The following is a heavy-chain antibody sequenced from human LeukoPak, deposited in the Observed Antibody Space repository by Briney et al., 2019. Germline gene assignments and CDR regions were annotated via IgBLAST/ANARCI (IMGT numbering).Heavy chain of an antibody. CDR2: INHSGST. Sequence: SETLSLTCAVYGGSFSGYYWSWIRQPPGKGLEWIGEINHSGSTNHNPSLKSRVTISVDTSKNQFSLKLSSVTAADTAVYYCARGSRVLRYFDWLSSGAFDIWGQGTMVTVSS. CDR1: GGSFSGYY. J-gene: IGHJ3*02. D-gene: IGHD3-9*01. CDR3: ARGSRVLRYFDWLSSGAFDI. V-gene: IGHV4-34*01.